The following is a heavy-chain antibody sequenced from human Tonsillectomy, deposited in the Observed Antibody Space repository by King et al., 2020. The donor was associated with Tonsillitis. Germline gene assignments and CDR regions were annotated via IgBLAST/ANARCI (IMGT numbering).Heavy chain of an antibody. CDR1: GDSITSGPYY. Sequence: QLQESGPGLVKPSQTLSLTCTVSGDSITSGPYYWNWIRQPAGKGLEWIGRIHSSGSTNSNPSLKSRVFISVDTSKNQFSLKLSSVTAADTAVYYCAREDYGDYPYWGQGTLVTVSS. D-gene: IGHD4-17*01. J-gene: IGHJ4*02. V-gene: IGHV4-61*02. CDR3: AREDYGDYPY. CDR2: IHSSGST.